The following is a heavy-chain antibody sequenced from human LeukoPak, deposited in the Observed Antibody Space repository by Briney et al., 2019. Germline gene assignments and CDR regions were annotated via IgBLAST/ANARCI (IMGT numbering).Heavy chain of an antibody. J-gene: IGHJ4*02. V-gene: IGHV5-51*01. CDR1: GYSFTSYW. D-gene: IGHD3-22*01. Sequence: GESLKISCKGSGYSFTSYWIGWVRQMPGKGLEWMGIIYPGDSDTRYSPSFQGQVTISADKSISTAYLQWSSLKASDTAMYYCARQVRLSGYYGSSGYYHDYWGQGTLVTVSS. CDR2: IYPGDSDT. CDR3: ARQVRLSGYYGSSGYYHDY.